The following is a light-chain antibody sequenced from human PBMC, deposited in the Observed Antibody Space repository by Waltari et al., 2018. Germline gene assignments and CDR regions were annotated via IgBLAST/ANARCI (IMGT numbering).Light chain of an antibody. CDR1: QSVSRT. Sequence: EIVLTQSPGTLSLSPGERATLSCRASQSVSRTLAWYHQKPGQAPKLLIYGASIRATGIPDRFTGSGSGTDFSLTISSLEPEDFAIYFCQHYVRLPATFGQGTKVEIK. V-gene: IGKV3-20*01. CDR3: QHYVRLPAT. CDR2: GAS. J-gene: IGKJ1*01.